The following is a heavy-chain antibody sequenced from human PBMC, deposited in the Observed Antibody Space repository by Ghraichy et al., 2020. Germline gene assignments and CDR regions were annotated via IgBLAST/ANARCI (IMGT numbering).Heavy chain of an antibody. V-gene: IGHV4-34*01. CDR3: ARPTSRIAVAGRPFYFDY. CDR1: GGSFSGYY. D-gene: IGHD6-19*01. Sequence: SETLSLTCAVYGGSFSGYYWSWIRQPPGKGLEWIGEINHSGSTNYNPSLKSRVTISVDTSKNQFSLKLSSVTAADTAVYYCARPTSRIAVAGRPFYFDYWGQGTLVTVSS. J-gene: IGHJ4*02. CDR2: INHSGST.